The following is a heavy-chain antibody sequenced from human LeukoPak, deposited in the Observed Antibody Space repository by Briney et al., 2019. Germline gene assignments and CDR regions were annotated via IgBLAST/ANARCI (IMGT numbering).Heavy chain of an antibody. CDR2: IIPIFGTA. D-gene: IGHD6-25*01. V-gene: IGHV1-69*05. J-gene: IGHJ5*02. CDR3: ARDHRQRGTLNWFDP. Sequence: SVKVSCKASGGTFSSYAISWVRQAPGQGLEWMGGIIPIFGTANCAQKFQGRVTITTDESTSTAYMELSSLRSEDTAVYYCARDHRQRGTLNWFDPWGQGTLVTVSS. CDR1: GGTFSSYA.